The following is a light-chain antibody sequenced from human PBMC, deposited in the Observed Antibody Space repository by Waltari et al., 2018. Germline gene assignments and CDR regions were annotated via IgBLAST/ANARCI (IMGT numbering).Light chain of an antibody. CDR2: RAS. V-gene: IGKV1-9*01. CDR1: QDINNC. CDR3: QQLVSYPPT. J-gene: IGKJ1*01. Sequence: IQLTQSPSSLSASVGDRDTITCRASQDINNCLAWYEQKPGKAPNLLIYRASTLQSGVPSRFRGSGSGTDFTLTISSLQPEDFATYYCQQLVSYPPTFGQGTKVEMK.